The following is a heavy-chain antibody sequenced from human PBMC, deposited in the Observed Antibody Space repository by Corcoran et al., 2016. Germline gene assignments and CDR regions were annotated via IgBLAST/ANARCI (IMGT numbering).Heavy chain of an antibody. D-gene: IGHD1-26*01. Sequence: EVQLLESGGGLVEPGGSLRVSCAASSFTFNNAYVNWVRQAPGKGLEWVGRIKSTTDGGAIEYAALGKGRCSISRDESKNTVYLQMNSLKSEDTVVYYCSTGWDQHSYGMDVWGQGTTVTVSS. CDR1: SFTFNNAY. V-gene: IGHV3-15*07. CDR2: IKSTTDGGAI. J-gene: IGHJ6*02. CDR3: STGWDQHSYGMDV.